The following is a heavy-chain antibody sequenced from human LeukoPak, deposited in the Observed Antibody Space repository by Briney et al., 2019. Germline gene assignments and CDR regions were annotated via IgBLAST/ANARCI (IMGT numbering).Heavy chain of an antibody. V-gene: IGHV4-59*01. D-gene: IGHD2-2*01. Sequence: SETLSLTCTVSGGPISSYYWSWIRQPPGKGLEWIGYIYYSGSTNYNPSLKSRVTISVDTSKNQFSLKLSSVTAADTAVYYCARTVVVPAAMDDIVATVDWFDPWGQGTLVTVSS. CDR1: GGPISSYY. J-gene: IGHJ5*02. CDR2: IYYSGST. CDR3: ARTVVVPAAMDDIVATVDWFDP.